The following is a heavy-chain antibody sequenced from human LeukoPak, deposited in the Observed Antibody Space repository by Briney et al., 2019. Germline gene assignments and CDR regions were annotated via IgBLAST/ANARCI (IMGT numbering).Heavy chain of an antibody. J-gene: IGHJ4*02. CDR2: IYYSGST. D-gene: IGHD4-11*01. Sequence: TPAGTLCITCTVSGGSLSSYYWTWIRQPPAKQLHWIGYIYYSGSTNYNPSLKSRVTISVDTSKNQFSLRLSSVTAADTAVYYCARDSADSNYYFDYWGQGTLVTVSS. CDR1: GGSLSSYY. V-gene: IGHV4-59*01. CDR3: ARDSADSNYYFDY.